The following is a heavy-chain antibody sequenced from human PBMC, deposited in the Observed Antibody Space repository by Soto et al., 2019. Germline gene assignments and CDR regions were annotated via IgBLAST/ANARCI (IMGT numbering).Heavy chain of an antibody. J-gene: IGHJ4*02. CDR3: ATDPLAVTGSFVDY. D-gene: IGHD3-9*01. Sequence: GVSLRLSCVASALTFNIFAFHWVRQAPGKGLEWLSVISYDGREIHYSESVMGRFTISRDSSTNTVYLEMNSLRYEDTAVYYCATDPLAVTGSFVDYWGQGTRVTVSS. CDR2: ISYDGREI. V-gene: IGHV3-30-3*01. CDR1: ALTFNIFA.